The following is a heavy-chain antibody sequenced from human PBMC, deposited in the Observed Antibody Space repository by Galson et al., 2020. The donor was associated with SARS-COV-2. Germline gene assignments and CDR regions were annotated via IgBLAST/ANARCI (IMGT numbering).Heavy chain of an antibody. CDR1: GGSISSYY. CDR2: IYYSGST. J-gene: IGHJ5*02. CDR3: ARETRITIFGVVTMGGWFDP. V-gene: IGHV4-59*01. Sequence: ETSETLSLTCTVSGGSISSYYWSWIRQPPGKGLEWIGYIYYSGSTNYNPSLKSQVTISVDTSKNQFSLKLSSVTAADTAVYYCARETRITIFGVVTMGGWFDPWGQGTLVTVSS. D-gene: IGHD3-3*01.